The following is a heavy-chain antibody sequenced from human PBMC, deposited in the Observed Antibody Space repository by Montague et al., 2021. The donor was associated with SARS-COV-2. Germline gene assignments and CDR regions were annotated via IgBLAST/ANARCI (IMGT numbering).Heavy chain of an antibody. D-gene: IGHD5-12*01. Sequence: SLRLSCAASGFTFSSHAMSWAPQAPGKGLEWVSAILVSGGSTSYADSVKGRFTISRDNSKNTLYLQMNSPRAEDTALYYCAQNVWGYSGYDPTFDYWGQGTLVTVSS. CDR3: AQNVWGYSGYDPTFDY. CDR2: ILVSGGST. V-gene: IGHV3-23*01. CDR1: GFTFSSHA. J-gene: IGHJ4*02.